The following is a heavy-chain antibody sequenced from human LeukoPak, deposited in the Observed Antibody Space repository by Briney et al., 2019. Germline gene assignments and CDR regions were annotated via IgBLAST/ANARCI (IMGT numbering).Heavy chain of an antibody. J-gene: IGHJ4*02. CDR1: GFTFSSYG. CDR3: ARVSAPGTSGWYFGY. D-gene: IGHD6-19*01. V-gene: IGHV3-48*02. CDR2: ISTSSNRI. Sequence: GGSLRLSCAASGFTFSSYGMNWVRQAPGKGLEWVSYISTSSNRIDYADSVKGRFTMSRDNAKNLLYLQMNSLRDEDTAMYDCARVSAPGTSGWYFGYWGQGTLVTVSS.